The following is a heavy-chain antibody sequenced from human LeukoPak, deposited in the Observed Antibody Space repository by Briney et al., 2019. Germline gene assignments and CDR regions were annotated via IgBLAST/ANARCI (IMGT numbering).Heavy chain of an antibody. J-gene: IGHJ4*02. V-gene: IGHV3-7*01. Sequence: GGPLRLSCAASGFTFSAYWMRWVRQAPGKGLERVASINEGGNEKYHVDSVKGRFTVSRDNAKNSLYLQMNSLRTEDSAVYYCARLTLSASDWCYDYWGQGTLVTVSS. D-gene: IGHD5-12*01. CDR1: GFTFSAYW. CDR2: INEGGNEK. CDR3: ARLTLSASDWCYDY.